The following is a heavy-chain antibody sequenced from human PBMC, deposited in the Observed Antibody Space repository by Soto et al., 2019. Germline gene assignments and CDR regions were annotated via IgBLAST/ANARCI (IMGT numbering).Heavy chain of an antibody. CDR3: ARGPSSGWYNWFDP. V-gene: IGHV4-30-4*01. CDR1: GGSISSGDYY. Sequence: SETLSLTCTVSGGSISSGDYYWSWIRQPPGKGLEWIGYIYYSGSTFYNPSLKNRVTISLDTSKIQFSLKLSSVTAADTAVYYCARGPSSGWYNWFDPWGQGTLVTVSS. CDR2: IYYSGST. J-gene: IGHJ5*02. D-gene: IGHD6-19*01.